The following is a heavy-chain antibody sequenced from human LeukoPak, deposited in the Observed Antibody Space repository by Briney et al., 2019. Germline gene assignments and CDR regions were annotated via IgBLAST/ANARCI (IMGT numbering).Heavy chain of an antibody. CDR1: GFTFSSFG. Sequence: PGGSLRLSCAASGFTFSSFGLHWVRQAPGKGLEWVAVIWYDGSNKQYADSVKGRFTISRDNAKKSLYLQMNSLRAEDTAVYYCARGTMVTVNFDYWGQGTLVTVSS. J-gene: IGHJ4*02. CDR2: IWYDGSNK. D-gene: IGHD4-11*01. CDR3: ARGTMVTVNFDY. V-gene: IGHV3-33*01.